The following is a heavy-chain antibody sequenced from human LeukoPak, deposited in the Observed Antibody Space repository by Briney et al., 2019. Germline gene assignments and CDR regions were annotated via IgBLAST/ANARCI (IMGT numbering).Heavy chain of an antibody. V-gene: IGHV3-23*01. CDR2: ISDSGGRT. CDR3: ARGYSRSSGVFDY. CDR1: GITLSNYG. J-gene: IGHJ4*02. D-gene: IGHD6-6*01. Sequence: GGSLRLSCAVSGITLSNYGMSWVRQAPGKGLEWVAGISDSGGRTNYADSVKGRFTISRDNPKNTLYLQMNSLRAEDTAVYYCARGYSRSSGVFDYWGQGTLVTVSS.